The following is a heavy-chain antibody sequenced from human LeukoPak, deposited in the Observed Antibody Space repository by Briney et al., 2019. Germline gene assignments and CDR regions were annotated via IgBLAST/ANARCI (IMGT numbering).Heavy chain of an antibody. J-gene: IGHJ6*02. CDR2: IKQDGSEK. V-gene: IGHV3-7*01. CDR1: GFTFSSYW. Sequence: PGGSLRLSCAASGFTFSSYWMSWVRQAPGKGLEWVAHIKQDGSEKYYVDSVKGRFTISRDNAKNSLYLQMNSLRAEDTAVYYCARGNYVDYYYGMDVWGQGTTVTVSS. CDR3: ARGNYVDYYYGMDV. D-gene: IGHD4-11*01.